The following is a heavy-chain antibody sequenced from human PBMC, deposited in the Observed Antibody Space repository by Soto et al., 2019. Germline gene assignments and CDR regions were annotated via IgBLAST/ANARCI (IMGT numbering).Heavy chain of an antibody. J-gene: IGHJ4*02. V-gene: IGHV6-1*01. D-gene: IGHD1-26*01. CDR1: GDSVSGNSVT. Sequence: SQTLSLTCAISGDSVSGNSVTWNWIRQSPSRGLEWLGRTYFRSKWSTDYAISVKSRITVSPDTSKNQFSLQLTSVTPEDTAVYFCARDNPGGNTSFDYWARDNLLTVSS. CDR3: ARDNPGGNTSFDY. CDR2: TYFRSKWST.